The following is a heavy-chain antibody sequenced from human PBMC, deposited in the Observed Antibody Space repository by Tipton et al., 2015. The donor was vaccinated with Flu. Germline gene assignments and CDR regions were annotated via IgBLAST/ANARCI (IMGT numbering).Heavy chain of an antibody. CDR2: IYFSGTT. CDR1: GGSTNYYS. J-gene: IGHJ4*02. V-gene: IGHV4-59*01. D-gene: IGHD2-21*01. Sequence: TLSLTCTVSGGSTNYYSWNWIRQPPGKGLEWIGHIYFSGTTNYNPSLKSRVTISVDTSKTQVSLRLSSVTAADTAVYFCARDRSEFPRAIDSWGQGILVTVSS. CDR3: ARDRSEFPRAIDS.